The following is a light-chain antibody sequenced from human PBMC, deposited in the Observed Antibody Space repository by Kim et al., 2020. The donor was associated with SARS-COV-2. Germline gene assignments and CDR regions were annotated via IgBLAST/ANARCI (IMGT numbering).Light chain of an antibody. J-gene: IGKJ2*01. CDR3: QQYDIYPYT. CDR1: HSISTW. CDR2: KAS. Sequence: SASVGYRVTISCRASHSISTWLAWFQQKPGKAPTLLIYKASNLQSGVPSRFSGSGSGTEFTLTISSLQPDDFATYFCQQYDIYPYTFGQGTKLEIK. V-gene: IGKV1-5*03.